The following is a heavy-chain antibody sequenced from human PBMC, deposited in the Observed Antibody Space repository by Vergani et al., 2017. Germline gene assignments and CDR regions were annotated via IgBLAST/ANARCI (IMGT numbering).Heavy chain of an antibody. D-gene: IGHD4-11*01. CDR2: INPSGGST. CDR1: GYTFTSYY. V-gene: IGHV1-46*01. Sequence: QVQLVQSGAEVKKPGASVKVSCKASGYTFTSYYMHWVRQAPGQGLEWMGIINPSGGSTSYAQKFQGRVTMTRDTSTSTVYMDLSSLRSEDTAVYYCARGLSIDGDYSNLGFDYWGQGTLVTVSS. CDR3: ARGLSIDGDYSNLGFDY. J-gene: IGHJ4*02.